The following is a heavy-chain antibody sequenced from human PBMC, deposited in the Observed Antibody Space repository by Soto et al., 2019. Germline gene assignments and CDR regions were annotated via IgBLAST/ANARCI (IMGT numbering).Heavy chain of an antibody. Sequence: ASVKVSCKASGYTFTSYGISWVRQAPGQGLEWMGWISAYNGNTNYAQKLRGRVTMTTDTSTSTAYMELRSLRSDDTAVYYCARVQGVNYGDYVMGLPHSSSFDYWGQGTLVTVSS. J-gene: IGHJ4*02. V-gene: IGHV1-18*01. CDR3: ARVQGVNYGDYVMGLPHSSSFDY. D-gene: IGHD4-17*01. CDR1: GYTFTSYG. CDR2: ISAYNGNT.